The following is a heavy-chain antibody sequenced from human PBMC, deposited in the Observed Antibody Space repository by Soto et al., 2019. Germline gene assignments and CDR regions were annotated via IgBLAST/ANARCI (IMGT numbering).Heavy chain of an antibody. CDR2: ISGGGGST. V-gene: IGHV3-23*01. J-gene: IGHJ3*01. D-gene: IGHD2-21*02. CDR1: GFTFGNFD. CDR3: AKGFIVVVTVIRPDDAFDV. Sequence: EVQLLESGGGLVQPGGSLRLSCAASGFTFGNFDMNWVRQAPGKGLEWVSGISGGGGSTYYADSVKGRFTISRDPSKNTIFLEMNSLRAEDTAVYYCAKGFIVVVTVIRPDDAFDVWGQGTLVTVSS.